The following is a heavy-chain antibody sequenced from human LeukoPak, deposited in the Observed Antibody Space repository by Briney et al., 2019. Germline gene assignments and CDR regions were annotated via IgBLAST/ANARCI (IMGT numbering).Heavy chain of an antibody. D-gene: IGHD3-10*01. Sequence: SETLSLTCAVYGGSFSGYYWSWIRQPPGKGLEWIGEINHSGSTNYNPSLKSRVTISVDTSKNQFSLKLSSVTAADTAVYYCARGMYYYGSGNPSNWFDPRGQGTLVTVSS. CDR2: INHSGST. J-gene: IGHJ5*02. CDR3: ARGMYYYGSGNPSNWFDP. V-gene: IGHV4-34*01. CDR1: GGSFSGYY.